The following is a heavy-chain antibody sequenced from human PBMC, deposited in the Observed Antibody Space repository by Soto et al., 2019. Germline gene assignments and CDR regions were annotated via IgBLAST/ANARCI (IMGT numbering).Heavy chain of an antibody. V-gene: IGHV1-2*02. J-gene: IGHJ6*02. D-gene: IGHD3-3*01. CDR3: ARSYYDGWSGPETYYYGRDV. Sequence: ASVKVSCKASGYTFTGYYMHWVRQAPGQGLEWMGWINPNSGGTNYAQKFQGRVTMTRDTSISTAYMELSRLRSDDTAVYYCARSYYDGWSGPETYYYGRDVWGQGTTVTVSS. CDR1: GYTFTGYY. CDR2: INPNSGGT.